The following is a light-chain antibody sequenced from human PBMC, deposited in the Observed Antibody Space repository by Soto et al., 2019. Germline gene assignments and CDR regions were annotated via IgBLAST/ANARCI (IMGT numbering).Light chain of an antibody. Sequence: DIQMTQSPSSLSASVRDRVTITCRASQDINNYLAWYQQKPGKVPKLLIYAASTLQPGVQSRFSGRGSGTVFTLTINSLQPEDVATYCCQNYKSAPNTFGRGTRLEIK. CDR1: QDINNY. CDR2: AAS. V-gene: IGKV1-27*01. J-gene: IGKJ2*01. CDR3: QNYKSAPNT.